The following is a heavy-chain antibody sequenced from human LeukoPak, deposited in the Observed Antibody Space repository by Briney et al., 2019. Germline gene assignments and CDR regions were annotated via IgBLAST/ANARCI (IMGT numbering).Heavy chain of an antibody. CDR2: ISYSGST. Sequence: KPSETLSLTCTVSGGSISSGGYYWSWIRQPPGKGLEGIGYISYSGSTNYNPSLKSRVTISVDTSKNQFSLKLSSVTAADTAVYYCARLGPAAGTSFDYWGQGTLVTVSS. CDR3: ARLGPAAGTSFDY. J-gene: IGHJ4*02. V-gene: IGHV4-61*08. D-gene: IGHD6-13*01. CDR1: GGSISSGGYY.